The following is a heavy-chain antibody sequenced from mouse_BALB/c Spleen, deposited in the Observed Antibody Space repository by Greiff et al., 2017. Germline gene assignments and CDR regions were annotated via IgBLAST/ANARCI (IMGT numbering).Heavy chain of an antibody. V-gene: IGHV5-6-5*01. D-gene: IGHD2-2*01. Sequence: EVQVVESGGGLVKPGGSLKLSCAASGFTFSSYAMSWVRQTPEKRLEWVASISSGGSTYYPDSVKGRFTISRDNARNILYLQMSSLRSEDTAMYYCAREDGYDEEDYWGQGTTLTVSS. CDR1: GFTFSSYA. CDR2: ISSGGST. J-gene: IGHJ2*01. CDR3: AREDGYDEEDY.